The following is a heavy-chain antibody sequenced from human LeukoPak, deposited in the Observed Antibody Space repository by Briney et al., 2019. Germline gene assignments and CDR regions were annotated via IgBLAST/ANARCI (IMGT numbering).Heavy chain of an antibody. CDR1: GFTFDDYA. V-gene: IGHV3-9*01. D-gene: IGHD1-1*01. Sequence: LRLSCAASGFTFDDYAMHWVRQAPGKGLEWVSGISWNSGGIGYADSVKGRFTISRDNAKNSLYLQMNSLRAEDTALYYCAKDSSPDCTTPLDIWGQGTMVTVSS. CDR2: ISWNSGGI. J-gene: IGHJ3*02. CDR3: AKDSSPDCTTPLDI.